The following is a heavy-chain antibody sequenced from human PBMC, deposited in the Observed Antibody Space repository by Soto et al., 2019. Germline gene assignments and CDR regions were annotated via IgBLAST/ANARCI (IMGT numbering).Heavy chain of an antibody. D-gene: IGHD3-16*02. CDR3: ARSGWGSYRPEYYFDY. CDR2: IWYDGSNK. V-gene: IGHV3-33*01. CDR1: GFTFSSYG. J-gene: IGHJ4*02. Sequence: QVQLVESGGGVVQPGRSLRLSCAASGFTFSSYGMHWVRQAPGKGLEWVAVIWYDGSNKYYADSVKGRFTISRDNSKNTLYLQMNSLRAEDTAVYYCARSGWGSYRPEYYFDYWGQGTLVTVSS.